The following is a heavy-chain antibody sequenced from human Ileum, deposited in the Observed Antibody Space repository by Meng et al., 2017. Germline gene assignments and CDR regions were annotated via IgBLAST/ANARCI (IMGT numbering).Heavy chain of an antibody. J-gene: IGHJ4*02. CDR1: GYTFRNYP. CDR3: AREHDNWNYFDY. D-gene: IGHD1-1*01. V-gene: IGHV1-3*01. Sequence: QVQLVQSGTAVKKVGASVKVACTASGYTFRNYPLHWVRQAPGQRPEWMGWINAGNGNIKISQKFQGRITITSDTSATAYMELSSLRSEDTDVYFCAREHDNWNYFDYWGQGSRVTVSS. CDR2: INAGNGNI.